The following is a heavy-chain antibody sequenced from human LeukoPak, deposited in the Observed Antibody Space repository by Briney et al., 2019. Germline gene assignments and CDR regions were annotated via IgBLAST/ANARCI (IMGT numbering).Heavy chain of an antibody. CDR2: ISPNSGGT. D-gene: IGHD4-23*01. V-gene: IGHV1-2*02. J-gene: IGHJ4*02. CDR3: ARPYGGNPHFDY. Sequence: ASVKVSCKASGYTFTSYDINWVRQATGQGLEWMGWISPNSGGTNYAQNFQGRVTMTRDTSISTAYMELSRLRSDDTAVYYCARPYGGNPHFDYWGQGTLVTVSS. CDR1: GYTFTSYD.